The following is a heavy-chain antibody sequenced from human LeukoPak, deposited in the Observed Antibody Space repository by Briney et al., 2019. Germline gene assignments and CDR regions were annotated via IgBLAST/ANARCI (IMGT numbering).Heavy chain of an antibody. V-gene: IGHV3-21*01. J-gene: IGHJ3*02. CDR3: ARNPLKSAFDI. CDR2: ISSTSSYI. Sequence: PGGSLRLSCAASGFTFSSYGMHWVRQAPGKGLEWVSSISSTSSYIYYADSVKGRFTISRDNAKNSLYLQMNSLRAEDTAVYYCARNPLKSAFDIWGQGTMVTVSS. CDR1: GFTFSSYG.